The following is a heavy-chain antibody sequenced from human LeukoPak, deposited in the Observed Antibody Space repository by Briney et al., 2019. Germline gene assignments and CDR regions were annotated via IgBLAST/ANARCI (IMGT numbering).Heavy chain of an antibody. CDR3: ARESSSSWYPYYFYN. V-gene: IGHV3-74*01. J-gene: IGHJ4*01. D-gene: IGHD6-13*01. CDR2: INSDGSST. Sequence: LSSAPSGFTFTSYWMHCVRQAPGPGLVWFSRINSDGSSTSYADTVRGRFTISRENAKNTLYLQMNCVRAQDTTRYYCARESSSSWYPYYFYNWG. CDR1: GFTFTSYW.